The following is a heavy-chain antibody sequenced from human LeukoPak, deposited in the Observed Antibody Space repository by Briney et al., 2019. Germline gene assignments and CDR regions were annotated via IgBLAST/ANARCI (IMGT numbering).Heavy chain of an antibody. J-gene: IGHJ4*02. D-gene: IGHD3-10*01. CDR1: GYTFTGYY. Sequence: RASVKVSCKASGYTFTGYYMHWVRQAPGQGLEWMGWINPNSGGTNYAQKFQGRVTMARDTSISTAYMELSRLRSDDTAVYYCARDPNYYGSGSSPAYFDYWGQGTLVTVSS. CDR2: INPNSGGT. CDR3: ARDPNYYGSGSSPAYFDY. V-gene: IGHV1-2*02.